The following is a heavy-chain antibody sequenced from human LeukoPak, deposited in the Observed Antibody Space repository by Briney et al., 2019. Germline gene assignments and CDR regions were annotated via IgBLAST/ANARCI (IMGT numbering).Heavy chain of an antibody. CDR1: GFTFSTYA. Sequence: GGSLRLSCAASGFTFSTYAMSWVRQAPGKGLEWVSGISGSGGSTYYADSVKGRFTISRDNSKNTLYLQMNSLRAEDTAVYYCARSRGPNTFGGVHDYWGQGTLVTVSS. D-gene: IGHD3-16*01. J-gene: IGHJ4*02. CDR2: ISGSGGST. V-gene: IGHV3-23*01. CDR3: ARSRGPNTFGGVHDY.